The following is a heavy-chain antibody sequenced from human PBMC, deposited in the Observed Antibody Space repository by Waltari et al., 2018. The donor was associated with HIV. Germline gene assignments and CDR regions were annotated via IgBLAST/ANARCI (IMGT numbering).Heavy chain of an antibody. V-gene: IGHV4-39*01. D-gene: IGHD3-22*01. Sequence: QLQLRESGPGLVKPSETLSLTCTVSGGSITNPDYYWGWISQPPGKGLEWIATIYYSGGKNYGPSLKSRVTISVDTSKNQFSLKLTSVTAADTAVYYCARHKASTRYHLLGEGLGNWGPGTLVTVSS. CDR2: IYYSGGK. CDR3: ARHKASTRYHLLGEGLGN. J-gene: IGHJ4*02. CDR1: GGSITNPDYY.